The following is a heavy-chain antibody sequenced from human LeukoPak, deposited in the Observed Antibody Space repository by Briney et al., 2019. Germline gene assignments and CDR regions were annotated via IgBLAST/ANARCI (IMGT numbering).Heavy chain of an antibody. J-gene: IGHJ6*02. CDR3: ARDLSSAAMVIHSYYYGMDV. CDR1: GYTFTSYG. D-gene: IGHD5-18*01. CDR2: ISAYNGNT. Sequence: GASVKVSCKASGYTFTSYGISWVRQAPGQGLEWMGWISAYNGNTNYAQKLQGRVTMTTDTSTSTAYMELRSLRSDDTAVYYCARDLSSAAMVIHSYYYGMDVWGQGTTVTVSS. V-gene: IGHV1-18*01.